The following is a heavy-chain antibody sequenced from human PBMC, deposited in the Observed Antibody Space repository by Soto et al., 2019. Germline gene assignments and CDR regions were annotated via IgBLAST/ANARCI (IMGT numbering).Heavy chain of an antibody. V-gene: IGHV4-61*01. CDR3: ARDRIVGATGLDY. Sequence: QVQLQESGPGLVKPSETLSLTCTVSGGSVSSGSYYWSWIRQPPGKGLEWIGYIYYSGSTNYNPSLQSRVTISVDTSKNQFSQKLSPVTAADTAVYYCARDRIVGATGLDYWGQGTLVTVSS. J-gene: IGHJ4*02. CDR2: IYYSGST. CDR1: GGSVSSGSYY. D-gene: IGHD1-26*01.